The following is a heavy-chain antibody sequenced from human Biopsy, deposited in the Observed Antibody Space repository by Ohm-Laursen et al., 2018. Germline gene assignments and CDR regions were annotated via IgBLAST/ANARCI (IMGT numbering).Heavy chain of an antibody. CDR1: GFSLRNYT. CDR3: ARGRTHLLPDHDWFDH. CDR2: ISRSTSHF. D-gene: IGHD1-14*01. J-gene: IGHJ5*02. Sequence: SLRLSCAASGFSLRNYTINWVRQAPGKGLEWVSSISRSTSHFLYAEALKGRFTSSRDNAKNSVYLQMSSLRAEDTGVYYCARGRTHLLPDHDWFDHWGQGTLVTVSS. V-gene: IGHV3-21*06.